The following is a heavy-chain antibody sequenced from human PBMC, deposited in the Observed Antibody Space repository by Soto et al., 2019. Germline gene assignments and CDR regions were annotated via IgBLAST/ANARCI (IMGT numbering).Heavy chain of an antibody. Sequence: QVQLQESGPGLVKPSETLSLTCTVSGGSIISYYWSWIRQPPGKGLEWIGYIYYSGSTNYNPSLNTRFTISLHTSKTQFSLTLTSVTAADSAVYYSARLPSADYGGIFHPWGQVTLVTVSS. D-gene: IGHD4-17*01. V-gene: IGHV4-59*01. J-gene: IGHJ5*02. CDR2: IYYSGST. CDR1: GGSIISYY. CDR3: ARLPSADYGGIFHP.